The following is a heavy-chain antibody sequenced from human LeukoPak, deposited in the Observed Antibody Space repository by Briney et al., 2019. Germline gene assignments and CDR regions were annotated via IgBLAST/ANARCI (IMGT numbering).Heavy chain of an antibody. CDR3: ARDRDCGTTTCSVDY. V-gene: IGHV3-11*01. J-gene: IGHJ4*02. Sequence: GGSLRLSCAASGFSFSDYYMSWVRQAPGKGLEWISYITNSGSTLYYAESVKGRFTISRDDAKNSLYLQMNNLRAEDTAVYYCARDRDCGTTTCSVDYWGQGTLVTVSS. D-gene: IGHD2-2*01. CDR2: ITNSGSTL. CDR1: GFSFSDYY.